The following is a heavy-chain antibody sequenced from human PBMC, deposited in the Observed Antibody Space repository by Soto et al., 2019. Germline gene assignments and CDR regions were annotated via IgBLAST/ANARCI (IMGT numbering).Heavy chain of an antibody. Sequence: LVKPTQNLTLTRTFSGLSPSPSGMCVSWIRQPPGKALEWLARIDWDDDKYYSTSLKTRLTVSKDTSKNQVVLTMTNMDPVDTATYYCARIRISSGSSTFDYWGQGTLVTVSS. CDR1: GLSPSPSGMC. V-gene: IGHV2-70*11. J-gene: IGHJ4*02. D-gene: IGHD6-25*01. CDR3: ARIRISSGSSTFDY. CDR2: IDWDDDK.